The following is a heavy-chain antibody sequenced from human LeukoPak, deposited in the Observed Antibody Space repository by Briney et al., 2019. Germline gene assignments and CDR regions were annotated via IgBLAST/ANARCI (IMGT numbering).Heavy chain of an antibody. CDR1: GVSISSSNSY. V-gene: IGHV4-39*02. Sequence: SETLSLTCTVSGVSISSSNSYWGWIRQPPGKGLEWIGSIYYSGNTYYNASLKSQVSISIDTSKNQFSLKLTSVTAADTAVYYCARDRSYSGGSCSYYFDYWGQGTLVTVSS. CDR2: IYYSGNT. J-gene: IGHJ4*02. D-gene: IGHD2-15*01. CDR3: ARDRSYSGGSCSYYFDY.